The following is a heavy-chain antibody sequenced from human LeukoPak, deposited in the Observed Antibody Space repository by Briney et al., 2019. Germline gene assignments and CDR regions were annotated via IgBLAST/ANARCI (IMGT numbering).Heavy chain of an antibody. D-gene: IGHD3-16*01. CDR3: AKALGDWPTTLDY. CDR1: GFTFSSYA. V-gene: IGHV3-23*01. J-gene: IGHJ4*02. Sequence: PGGSLRLSCAASGFTFSSYAMSWVRQAPGKGLEWVSAISGSGDSTYYADSVKGRFTVSRDNSKNTLYLQMNSLTAADTAVYFCAKALGDWPTTLDYWGRGTLVTVSS. CDR2: ISGSGDST.